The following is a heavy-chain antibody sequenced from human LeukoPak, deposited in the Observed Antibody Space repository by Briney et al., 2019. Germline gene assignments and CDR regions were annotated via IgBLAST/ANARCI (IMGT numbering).Heavy chain of an antibody. Sequence: SETLSLTCTVSGGSISSYYWSWIRQPPGKGLEWIGYIFYSGSTNYNPSLKSRVTISVDTSKNQFSLKLSCVTAADTAVYYCARVSVTTTIYYYYYMDVWGKGTTVTVSS. CDR3: ARVSVTTTIYYYYYMDV. CDR1: GGSISSYY. J-gene: IGHJ6*03. CDR2: IFYSGST. V-gene: IGHV4-59*01. D-gene: IGHD4-17*01.